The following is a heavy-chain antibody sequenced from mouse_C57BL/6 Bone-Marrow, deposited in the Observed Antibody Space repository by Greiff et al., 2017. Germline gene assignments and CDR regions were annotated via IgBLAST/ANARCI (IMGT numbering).Heavy chain of an antibody. CDR1: GFTFSDYG. J-gene: IGHJ2*01. Sequence: EVMLVESGGGLVKPGGSLKLSCAASGFTFSDYGMHWVRQAPEKGLEWVAYISRGSSTIYYADKVKGRFTISRDNATNTLFLQLTSLRSEDTAMSYCARSGRDDWGKGTTLTVSS. CDR2: ISRGSSTI. V-gene: IGHV5-17*01. CDR3: ARSGRDD.